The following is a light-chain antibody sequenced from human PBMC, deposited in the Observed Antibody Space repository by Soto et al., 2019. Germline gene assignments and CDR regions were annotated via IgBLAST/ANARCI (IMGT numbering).Light chain of an antibody. J-gene: IGLJ3*02. Sequence: QSALTQPASVSGSPGQSITISCTGTSSDIGSFHYVSWYQQHPGKTPKLIIYEVSNRPSGVSNRFSGSKSGSTASLTISGLQAEDEADYYCSSYTSSSTVWVFGGGTKLTVL. CDR3: SSYTSSSTVWV. CDR1: SSDIGSFHY. CDR2: EVS. V-gene: IGLV2-14*01.